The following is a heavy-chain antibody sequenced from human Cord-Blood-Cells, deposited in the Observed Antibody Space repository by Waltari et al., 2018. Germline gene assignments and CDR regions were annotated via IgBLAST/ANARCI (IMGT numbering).Heavy chain of an antibody. CDR3: AGSDRTATDVYFDY. D-gene: IGHD1-1*01. Sequence: QVQLVQSGAEVTKPGSSVKVSCKASGGTFSSYAISWVRQAPGKGLEWMGGITPIVGTANNEQKFQGRVTRTWDEATSTSYMERSRLRSEDTAVYYCAGSDRTATDVYFDYWGQGTLVTVSS. CDR2: ITPIVGTA. J-gene: IGHJ4*02. V-gene: IGHV1-69*01. CDR1: GGTFSSYA.